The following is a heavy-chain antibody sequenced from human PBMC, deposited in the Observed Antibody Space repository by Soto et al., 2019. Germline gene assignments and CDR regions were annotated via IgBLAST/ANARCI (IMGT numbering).Heavy chain of an antibody. CDR3: ARGEGHYYYDSSGPFDY. D-gene: IGHD3-22*01. V-gene: IGHV3-53*01. Sequence: PGGSLRLSCAASGFTVSSNYMSWVRQAPGKGLEWVSVIYSGGSTYYADSVKGRFTISRDNSKNTLYLQMNSLRAEDTAVYYCARGEGHYYYDSSGPFDYWGQGTLVTVSS. CDR2: IYSGGST. J-gene: IGHJ4*02. CDR1: GFTVSSNY.